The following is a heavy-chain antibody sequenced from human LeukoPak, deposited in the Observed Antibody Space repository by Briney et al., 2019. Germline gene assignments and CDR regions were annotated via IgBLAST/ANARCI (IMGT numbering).Heavy chain of an antibody. Sequence: SETLSLTCTVSGGSISSYYWSWIRQPPGKGLEWIGYIYYSGSTNYNPSLKGRVTISVDTSKNQFSLKLSSVTAADTAVYYCARAGYYDSSGYQPYCYYYYMDVWGKGTTVTISS. CDR3: ARAGYYDSSGYQPYCYYYYMDV. V-gene: IGHV4-59*01. D-gene: IGHD3-22*01. CDR2: IYYSGST. CDR1: GGSISSYY. J-gene: IGHJ6*03.